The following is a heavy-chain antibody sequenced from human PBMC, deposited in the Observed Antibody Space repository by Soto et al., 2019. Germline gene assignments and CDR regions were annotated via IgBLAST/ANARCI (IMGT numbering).Heavy chain of an antibody. Sequence: SETLSLTCTVSGGSISSYYWSWIRQPPGKGLEWIGYIYYSGSTNYNPSLKSRVTISVDTSKNQFSLKLSSVTAADTAVYYCARHDLDSRPFDYWGQGTLVTVSS. J-gene: IGHJ4*02. CDR1: GGSISSYY. D-gene: IGHD3-22*01. V-gene: IGHV4-59*01. CDR3: ARHDLDSRPFDY. CDR2: IYYSGST.